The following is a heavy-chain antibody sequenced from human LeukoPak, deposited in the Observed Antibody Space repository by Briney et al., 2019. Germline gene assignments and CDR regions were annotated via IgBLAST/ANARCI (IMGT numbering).Heavy chain of an antibody. J-gene: IGHJ4*02. CDR2: INPNSGGT. Sequence: ASVKVSCKASGYTFTGYYMHWVRQAPGQGLEWMGWINPNSGGTNYAQKFQGRVTMTRDTSISTAYMELSRLRSDDTAVYYCARSYSSSRSIFDYWGQGTLVTVSS. D-gene: IGHD6-13*01. V-gene: IGHV1-2*02. CDR3: ARSYSSSRSIFDY. CDR1: GYTFTGYY.